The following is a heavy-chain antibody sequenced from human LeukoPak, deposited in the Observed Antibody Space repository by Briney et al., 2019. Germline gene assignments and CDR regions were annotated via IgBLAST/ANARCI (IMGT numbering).Heavy chain of an antibody. V-gene: IGHV3-7*01. J-gene: IGHJ4*02. Sequence: GGSLRLSCAASGFTFSSYWMSWVRQAPGKGLEWVANIKQDGSEKYYADSVKGRFTISRDNSKNTLYLQMNSLRAEDTAVYYCAKRYCSSTSCHTDYWGQGTLVTVSS. CDR2: IKQDGSEK. CDR1: GFTFSSYW. D-gene: IGHD2-2*01. CDR3: AKRYCSSTSCHTDY.